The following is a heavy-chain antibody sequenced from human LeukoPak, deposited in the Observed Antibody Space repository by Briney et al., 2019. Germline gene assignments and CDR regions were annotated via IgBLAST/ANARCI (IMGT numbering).Heavy chain of an antibody. Sequence: RXAQGKGXECVSYIHSSRAYTNCAFSVQGRFPISRDNAKNSLYLQMNSLRAEDTAVYYCASPVDYESFDYWGQGTLVTVSS. J-gene: IGHJ4*02. CDR3: ASPVDYESFDY. CDR2: IHSSRAYT. D-gene: IGHD4-17*01. V-gene: IGHV3-11*06.